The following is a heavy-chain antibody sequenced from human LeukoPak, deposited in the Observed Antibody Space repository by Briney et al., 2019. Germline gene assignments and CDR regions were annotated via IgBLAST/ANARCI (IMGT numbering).Heavy chain of an antibody. Sequence: GGSLRLSCEASGLSFGDYTMHWVRQAPGKGLEWVSLISRNGAATKYADSVRGRFTISRDNSKNSLYLQMNSLNTEDTALYYCARDLVQDYGDYRSFGYWGQGTLVAVSS. V-gene: IGHV3-43*01. CDR3: ARDLVQDYGDYRSFGY. J-gene: IGHJ4*02. D-gene: IGHD4-17*01. CDR1: GLSFGDYT. CDR2: ISRNGAAT.